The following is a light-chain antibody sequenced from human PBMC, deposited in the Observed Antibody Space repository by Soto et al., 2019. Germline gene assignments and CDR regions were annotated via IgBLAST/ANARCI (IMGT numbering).Light chain of an antibody. CDR1: NIGSKS. CDR3: QVWERTGDQYV. Sequence: SYELTQPPSVSVAPGQTARITCGGNNIGSKSVHWYRQRPGQAPVLVIYDDTGRPSGIPERFSGSKSGNTATLTISRVEAGDEAYFYSQVWERTGDQYVFGNGTKVTVL. J-gene: IGLJ1*01. CDR2: DDT. V-gene: IGLV3-21*02.